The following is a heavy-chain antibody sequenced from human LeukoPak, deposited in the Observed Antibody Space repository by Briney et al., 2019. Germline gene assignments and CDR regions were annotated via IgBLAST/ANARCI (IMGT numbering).Heavy chain of an antibody. CDR1: GGSFSGYY. D-gene: IGHD3-22*01. J-gene: IGHJ5*02. CDR3: ARMGPRVGITMIPTLQP. V-gene: IGHV4-34*01. CDR2: INHSGST. Sequence: SETLSLTCAVYGGSFSGYYWSWIRQPPGKGLGWIGEINHSGSTNYNPSLKSRVTISVDTSKNQFSLKLSSVTAADTAVYDWARMGPRVGITMIPTLQPWGQGTLVTVSS.